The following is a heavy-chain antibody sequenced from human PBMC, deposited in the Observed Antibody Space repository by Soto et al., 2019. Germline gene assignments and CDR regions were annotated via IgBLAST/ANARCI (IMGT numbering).Heavy chain of an antibody. D-gene: IGHD3-3*01. Sequence: QVQLVESGGGVVQPGRSLRLSCAASGFTFSSYGMHWVRQAPGKGLEWVAVISYDGSNKYYADSVKGRFTISRDNSKNTLYLQMNSLRAEDTAVYYCANFAFYDFWSGYAPYYGMDVW. CDR2: ISYDGSNK. J-gene: IGHJ6*01. CDR3: ANFAFYDFWSGYAPYYGMDV. V-gene: IGHV3-30*18. CDR1: GFTFSSYG.